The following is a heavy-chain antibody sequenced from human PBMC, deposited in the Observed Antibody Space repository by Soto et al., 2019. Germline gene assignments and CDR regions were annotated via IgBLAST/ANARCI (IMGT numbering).Heavy chain of an antibody. V-gene: IGHV3-74*01. CDR3: ARWESGYFRA. D-gene: IGHD3-22*01. CDR1: GFTFSTAW. CDR2: LNGDASST. J-gene: IGHJ5*02. Sequence: EVELVESGGGLVQPGGSLRLSCAGSGFTFSTAWIHWVRQAPGKGPVWVSRLNGDASSTNYADSVKGRFTISRDNAQNTLYLQMNSLIVEDTAVYYCARWESGYFRAWGRGTLVTVSS.